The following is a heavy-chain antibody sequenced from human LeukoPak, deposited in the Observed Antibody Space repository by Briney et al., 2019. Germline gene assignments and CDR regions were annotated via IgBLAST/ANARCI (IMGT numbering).Heavy chain of an antibody. CDR2: ISYDGSNK. D-gene: IGHD3-10*01. J-gene: IGHJ4*02. CDR3: ARGKYGSGSEYYFDY. CDR1: GFTFSSYA. V-gene: IGHV3-30*01. Sequence: GGSLRLSCAASGFTFSSYAMHWVRQAPGKGLEWVAVISYDGSNKYYADSVKGRFTISRDNSKNTLYLQMNSLRAEDTAVYYCARGKYGSGSEYYFDYWGQGTLVTVSS.